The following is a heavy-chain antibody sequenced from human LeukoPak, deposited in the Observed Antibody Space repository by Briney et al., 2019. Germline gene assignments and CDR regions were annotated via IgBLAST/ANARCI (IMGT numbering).Heavy chain of an antibody. CDR2: ISYDGSNK. Sequence: QPGRSLRLSCAASGFTFSSYAMHWVRQAPGKGLEWVAVISYDGSNKYYADSVKGRFTISRDNSKNTLYLQMTSLRAEDTAVYYCARVACKTSCSNGVYLDYWGQGTLVTVSS. V-gene: IGHV3-30*04. CDR1: GFTFSSYA. CDR3: ARVACKTSCSNGVYLDY. J-gene: IGHJ4*02. D-gene: IGHD2-2*01.